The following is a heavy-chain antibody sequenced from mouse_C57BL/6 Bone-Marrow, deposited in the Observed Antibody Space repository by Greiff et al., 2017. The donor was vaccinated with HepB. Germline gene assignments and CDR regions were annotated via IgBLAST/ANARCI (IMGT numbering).Heavy chain of an antibody. D-gene: IGHD1-1*01. CDR2: INPNYGTT. CDR3: ARYVTTVVATGFDV. J-gene: IGHJ1*03. CDR1: GYSFTDYN. Sequence: VQLQQSGPELVKPGASVKISCKASGYSFTDYNMNWVKQSNGKSLEWIGAINPNYGTTSYNQKFKGKATLTVDQSSSTAYMQLNSLTSEDSAVYYCARYVTTVVATGFDVWGTGTTVTVSS. V-gene: IGHV1-39*01.